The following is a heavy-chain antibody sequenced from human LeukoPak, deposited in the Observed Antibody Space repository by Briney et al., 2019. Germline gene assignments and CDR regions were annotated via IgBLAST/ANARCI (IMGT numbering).Heavy chain of an antibody. CDR1: GGSISSSSYY. D-gene: IGHD1-26*01. CDR2: IYYSGST. Sequence: PSETLSLTCTVSGGSISSSSYYWGWIRQPPGKGLEWIGSIYYSGSTYYNPSLKSRVTISVDTSKNQFSLKLSSVTAADTAVYYCARDGGWEPRRFDYWGQGTLVTVSS. J-gene: IGHJ4*02. V-gene: IGHV4-39*07. CDR3: ARDGGWEPRRFDY.